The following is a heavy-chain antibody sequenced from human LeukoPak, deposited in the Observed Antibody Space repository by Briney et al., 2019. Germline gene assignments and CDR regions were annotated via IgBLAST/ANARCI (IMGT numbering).Heavy chain of an antibody. V-gene: IGHV1-58*01. CDR2: IVVGSGNT. CDR3: AAYCGGDCYSGGY. J-gene: IGHJ4*02. CDR1: GFTFTSSA. D-gene: IGHD2-21*02. Sequence: SVKVSCKASGFTFTSSAVQWVRLARGQRLEWIGWIVVGSGNTNYAQKFQERVTITRDMSTSTAYMELSSLRSEDTAVYYCAAYCGGDCYSGGYWGQGTLVTVSS.